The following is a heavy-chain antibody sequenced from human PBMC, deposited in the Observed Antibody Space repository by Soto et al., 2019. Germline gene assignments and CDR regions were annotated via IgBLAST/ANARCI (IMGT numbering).Heavy chain of an antibody. CDR2: IIPIFGTA. D-gene: IGHD3-3*01. CDR1: GGTFSSYA. CDR3: ARDRSYYDFWSGYYEYNWFDP. V-gene: IGHV1-69*06. Sequence: SSVKVSCKASGGTFSSYAISWGRQAPGQGLEWMGGIIPIFGTANYAQKFQGRVTITADKSTSTAYMELSSLRSEDTAVYYCARDRSYYDFWSGYYEYNWFDPWGQGTLVTVSS. J-gene: IGHJ5*02.